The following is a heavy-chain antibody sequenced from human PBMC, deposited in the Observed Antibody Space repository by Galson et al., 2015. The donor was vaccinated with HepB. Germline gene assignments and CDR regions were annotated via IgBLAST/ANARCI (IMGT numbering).Heavy chain of an antibody. CDR2: IGSDASST. CDR3: ARGGSLWFGELNGMDV. V-gene: IGHV3-74*01. D-gene: IGHD3-10*01. CDR1: GFTFSSYW. Sequence: SLRLSCAASGFTFSSYWMHWVRQAPGKGLVWVSRIGSDASSTSYADSVKGRFTISRDNAKNTLYLQMNSLRAEDTAVYYCARGGSLWFGELNGMDVWGQGTTVTVSS. J-gene: IGHJ6*02.